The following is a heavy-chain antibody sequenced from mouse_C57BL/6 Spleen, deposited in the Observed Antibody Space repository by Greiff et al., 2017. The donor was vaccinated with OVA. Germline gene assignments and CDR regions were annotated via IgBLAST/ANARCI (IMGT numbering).Heavy chain of an antibody. Sequence: QVQLQQPGAELVKPGASVKLSCKASGYTFTSYWMHWVKQRPGQGLEWIGMIHPNSGSTNYNEKFKSKATLTVDKSSSTAYMQLSSLTSEDSAVYYCARRIYCDCDFDYWGKGTTLTVSS. J-gene: IGHJ2*01. CDR3: ARRIYCDCDFDY. D-gene: IGHD2-4*01. CDR2: IHPNSGST. CDR1: GYTFTSYW. V-gene: IGHV1-64*01.